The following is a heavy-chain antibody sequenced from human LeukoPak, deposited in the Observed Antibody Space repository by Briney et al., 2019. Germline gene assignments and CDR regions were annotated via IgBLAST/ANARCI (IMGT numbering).Heavy chain of an antibody. CDR2: IYPGDSDT. CDR3: ARPTAGIAVAGPLTYYFDY. Sequence: GESLKISCKGSGYSFTSYWIGWVRQMPGKGLEWMGIIYPGDSDTRYSPSFQGQVTISADKSISTAYLQWSSLKASDTAMYYCARPTAGIAVAGPLTYYFDYWGQGTLVTVSS. D-gene: IGHD6-19*01. V-gene: IGHV5-51*01. J-gene: IGHJ4*02. CDR1: GYSFTSYW.